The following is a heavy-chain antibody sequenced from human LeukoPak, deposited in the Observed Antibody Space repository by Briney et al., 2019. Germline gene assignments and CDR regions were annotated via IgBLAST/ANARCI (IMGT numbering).Heavy chain of an antibody. CDR2: ITNSGGGT. D-gene: IGHD6-6*01. J-gene: IGHJ4*02. V-gene: IGHV3-23*05. CDR3: AKVVAARFFDY. CDR1: GFTFTRSA. Sequence: GGSLRLSCAASGFTFTRSAMGWVRQAPGKGLEWVSCITNSGGGTYYADSVKGRFTISRDNSKNTLYLQMNSLRAEDTAVYYCAKVVAARFFDYWGQGTLVTVSS.